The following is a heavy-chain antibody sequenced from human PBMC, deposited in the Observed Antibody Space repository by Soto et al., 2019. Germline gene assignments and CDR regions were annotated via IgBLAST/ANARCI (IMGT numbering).Heavy chain of an antibody. D-gene: IGHD6-13*01. CDR2: IYHGESDT. Sequence: GESLKISCKGSGYSFTSYWIGWVRQMPGKGLEWVGIIYHGESDTRYSPSFQGQVSISADKSISTAYLQWSSLKASDTAMYYCARTDRNSRHGYYYYGMDVWGQGTTVTVSS. CDR1: GYSFTSYW. J-gene: IGHJ6*02. V-gene: IGHV5-51*01. CDR3: ARTDRNSRHGYYYYGMDV.